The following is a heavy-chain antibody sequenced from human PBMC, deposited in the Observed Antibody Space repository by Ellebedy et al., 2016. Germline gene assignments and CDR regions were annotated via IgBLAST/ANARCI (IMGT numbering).Heavy chain of an antibody. J-gene: IGHJ4*02. Sequence: GGSLRLSXAASGFTFNTYAMHWVRQAPGKGLEWVALVIYDGTKKYYADSVKGRFTISRDDSTNTLYLQMNSLKPEDTALYYCARAPRGGYYDYWGQGTLVTVSS. V-gene: IGHV3-30-3*01. CDR3: ARAPRGGYYDY. CDR1: GFTFNTYA. CDR2: VIYDGTKK. D-gene: IGHD3-22*01.